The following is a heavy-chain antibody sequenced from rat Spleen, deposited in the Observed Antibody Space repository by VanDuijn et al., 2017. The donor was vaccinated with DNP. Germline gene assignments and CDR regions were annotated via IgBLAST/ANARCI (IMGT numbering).Heavy chain of an antibody. V-gene: IGHV5-17*01. J-gene: IGHJ2*01. Sequence: EVQLVESGGGLVQPGDSLKLSCAASGFTFSDYAMAWVRQSPKKGLEWVATINYDGSSTHYRDSVKGRFIFSRDNAKSTLSLQMDSLRSEDTATYYGARVVLQWDYFDYWGQGVMVTVSS. D-gene: IGHD1-1*01. CDR2: INYDGSST. CDR3: ARVVLQWDYFDY. CDR1: GFTFSDYA.